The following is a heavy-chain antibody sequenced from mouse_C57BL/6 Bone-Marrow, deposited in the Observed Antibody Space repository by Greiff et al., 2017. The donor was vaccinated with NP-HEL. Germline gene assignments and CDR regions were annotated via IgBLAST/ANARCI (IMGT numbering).Heavy chain of an antibody. J-gene: IGHJ2*01. CDR2: ISYDGSN. D-gene: IGHD2-3*01. V-gene: IGHV3-6*01. Sequence: ESGPGLVKPSQSLSLTCSVTGYSITSGYYWNWIRQFPGNKLEWMGYISYDGSNNYNPSLKNRISITRDTSKNQFFLKLNSVTTEDTATYYCAREMFGYYDYWGQGTTLTVSS. CDR3: AREMFGYYDY. CDR1: GYSITSGYY.